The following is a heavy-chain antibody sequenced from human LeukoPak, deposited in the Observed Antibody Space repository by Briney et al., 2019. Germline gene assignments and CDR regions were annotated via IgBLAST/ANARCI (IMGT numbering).Heavy chain of an antibody. J-gene: IGHJ6*02. CDR1: GGSFSGYY. CDR3: ARHGGESIYYYDSTGMDV. CDR2: INHSGST. Sequence: PSETLSLTCAVYGGSFSGYYWSWIRQPPGKGLEWIGEINHSGSTNYNPSLKSRVTISVDTSKNQFSLKLSSVTAADTAVYYCARHGGESIYYYDSTGMDVWGQGTTVTVSS. V-gene: IGHV4-34*01. D-gene: IGHD3-22*01.